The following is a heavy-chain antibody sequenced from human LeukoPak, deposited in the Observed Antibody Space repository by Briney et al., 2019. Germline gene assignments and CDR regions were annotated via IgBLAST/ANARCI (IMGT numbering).Heavy chain of an antibody. V-gene: IGHV3-74*01. CDR3: ARGAKRNYYYYYMDV. Sequence: GGSLRLSCAASGFTFSSYWMHWVRQAPGKGLVWVSRINSDGSSTSYADSVKGRFTISRDNAKNTLYLQMNSPRAEDTAVYYCARGAKRNYYYYYMDVWGKGTTVTVSS. CDR1: GFTFSSYW. CDR2: INSDGSST. J-gene: IGHJ6*03. D-gene: IGHD4/OR15-4a*01.